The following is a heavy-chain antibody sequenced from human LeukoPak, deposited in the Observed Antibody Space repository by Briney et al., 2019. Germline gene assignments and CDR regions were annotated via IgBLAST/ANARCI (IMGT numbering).Heavy chain of an antibody. Sequence: GRSLRLSCAASGFTFSSYAMSWVRQAPVKGLEWVSAISGSGGSTYYADSVKGRFTISRDNSKNTLYLQMNSLRAEDTAVYYCAKIDYYDSSGPGPWGQGTLVTVSS. CDR3: AKIDYYDSSGPGP. D-gene: IGHD3-22*01. J-gene: IGHJ5*02. V-gene: IGHV3-23*01. CDR1: GFTFSSYA. CDR2: ISGSGGST.